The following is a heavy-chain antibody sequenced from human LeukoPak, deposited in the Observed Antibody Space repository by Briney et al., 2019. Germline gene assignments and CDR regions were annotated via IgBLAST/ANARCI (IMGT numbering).Heavy chain of an antibody. CDR1: GGTFSIYA. D-gene: IGHD6-19*01. CDR3: AVAVAGTREI. Sequence: VASVKVSCKASGGTFSIYAISWVRQAPGQGLEWMGGIIPIFGTANYAQKFQGRVTITADESTSTAYMELSSLRSEDTAVYYCAVAVAGTREIWGQGTMVTVSS. J-gene: IGHJ3*02. CDR2: IIPIFGTA. V-gene: IGHV1-69*01.